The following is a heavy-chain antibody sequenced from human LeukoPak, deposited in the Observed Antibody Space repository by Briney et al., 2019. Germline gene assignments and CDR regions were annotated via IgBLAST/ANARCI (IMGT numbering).Heavy chain of an antibody. V-gene: IGHV4-34*01. CDR1: GGSFSGYY. D-gene: IGHD3-9*01. CDR3: AITYYDILTGYQNWFDP. Sequence: PSETLSLTCAVYGGSFSGYYWSWIRQPPGKGLEWIGEINHSGSTNYNPSLKSRVTISVDTSKNQFSLKLSSVTAADTAVYYCAITYYDILTGYQNWFDPWGQGTLVTVSS. CDR2: INHSGST. J-gene: IGHJ5*02.